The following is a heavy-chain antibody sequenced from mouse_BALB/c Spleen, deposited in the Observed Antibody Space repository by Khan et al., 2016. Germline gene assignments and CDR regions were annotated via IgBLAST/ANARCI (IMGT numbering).Heavy chain of an antibody. V-gene: IGHV1-54*01. D-gene: IGHD2-1*01. CDR3: ARGFYGTYGSFDY. Sequence: QVQLKQSGAELVRPGTSVKVSCKAYGYAFTNYLIEWVKQRPGQGLEWIGEINPGSGGTNYNEKFKGKATLNADKSSSTAYMQLSSLTSGDSAVCFCARGFYGTYGSFDYWSQGTTLTVSS. CDR1: GYAFTNYL. CDR2: INPGSGGT. J-gene: IGHJ2*01.